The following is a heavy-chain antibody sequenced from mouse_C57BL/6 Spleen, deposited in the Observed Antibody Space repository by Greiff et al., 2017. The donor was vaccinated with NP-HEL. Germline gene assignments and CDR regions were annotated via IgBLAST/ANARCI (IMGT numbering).Heavy chain of an antibody. Sequence: VQLQQSGPELVKPGASVKISCKASGYAFSSSWMNWVKQRPGKGLEWIGRIYPGDGDTNYNGKFKGKATLTADKSSSTAYMQLSSLTSEDSAVYFCAQYSNSWYFDVWGTGTTVTVSS. D-gene: IGHD2-5*01. CDR1: GYAFSSSW. CDR2: IYPGDGDT. CDR3: AQYSNSWYFDV. V-gene: IGHV1-82*01. J-gene: IGHJ1*03.